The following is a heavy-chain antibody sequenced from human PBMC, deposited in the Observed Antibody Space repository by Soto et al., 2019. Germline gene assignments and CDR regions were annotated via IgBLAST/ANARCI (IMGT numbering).Heavy chain of an antibody. Sequence: QVQLVQSGAEVLKPGSSVKVSCKASGDTFDTFAISWVRQAPGQGLEWMGGIIPIFRTPDYAQKFQGRVTITADVXTRTAYMELSSLRSDDTAVYYCARDKDREQLGGNYYYTLDVWGQGTTVSVSS. CDR1: GDTFDTFA. CDR2: IIPIFRTP. CDR3: ARDKDREQLGGNYYYTLDV. D-gene: IGHD1-1*01. J-gene: IGHJ6*02. V-gene: IGHV1-69*12.